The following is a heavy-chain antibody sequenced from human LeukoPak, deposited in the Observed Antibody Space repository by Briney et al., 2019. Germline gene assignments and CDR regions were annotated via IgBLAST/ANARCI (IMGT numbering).Heavy chain of an antibody. CDR3: ATRPYYDFWSGYYV. V-gene: IGHV3-30*03. CDR1: GFTFSSYG. Sequence: PGGSLRLSCAASGFTFSSYGMHWVRQAPGKGLEWVAVISYDGSNKYYADSVKGRFTISRDNSKNTLYLQMNSLRAEDTAVYYCATRPYYDFWSGYYVWGQGTLVTVSS. J-gene: IGHJ4*02. CDR2: ISYDGSNK. D-gene: IGHD3-3*01.